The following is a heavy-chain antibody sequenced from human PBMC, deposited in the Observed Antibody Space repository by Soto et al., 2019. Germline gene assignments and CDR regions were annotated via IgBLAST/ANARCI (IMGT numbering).Heavy chain of an antibody. Sequence: QVQLVQSGAEVKKPGASVKVSCKASGYTFTSYAMHWVRQAPGQRLEWMGWINAGNGNTKYSQKFQGRVTITRDTSASTADMELSSLRSEDTAVYYCARGLLIVLRRYFFDYWGQGTLVTVSS. CDR3: ARGLLIVLRRYFFDY. D-gene: IGHD3-22*01. V-gene: IGHV1-3*01. CDR1: GYTFTSYA. CDR2: INAGNGNT. J-gene: IGHJ4*02.